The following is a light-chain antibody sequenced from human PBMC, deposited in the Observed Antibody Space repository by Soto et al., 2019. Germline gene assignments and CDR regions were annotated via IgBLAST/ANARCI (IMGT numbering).Light chain of an antibody. CDR3: QQRSSWPLT. J-gene: IGKJ4*01. V-gene: IGKV3D-20*02. CDR2: GAS. CDR1: QSISSSY. Sequence: EIVLTQSPATLSLSPGERATLSCRASQSISSSYFAWYQQTPGQAPRLLIYGASSRAAGIPDRFSGSASGTDFTLTISRLEPEDVAVYYCQQRSSWPLTFGGGTKVDIK.